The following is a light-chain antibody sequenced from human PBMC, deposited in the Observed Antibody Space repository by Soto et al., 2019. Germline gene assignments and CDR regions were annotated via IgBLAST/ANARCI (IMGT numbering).Light chain of an antibody. CDR2: KAS. CDR3: QQYNDNWT. CDR1: QSISSW. V-gene: IGKV1-5*03. Sequence: DILMTPSPSTLSASVGDRVTITCRASQSISSWLAWYQQKPGTAPNLLIYKASTLHSGVPSRFSGSGSGTEFTLTISSLQPDDSATDYCQQYNDNWTFGQGTKVEIK. J-gene: IGKJ1*01.